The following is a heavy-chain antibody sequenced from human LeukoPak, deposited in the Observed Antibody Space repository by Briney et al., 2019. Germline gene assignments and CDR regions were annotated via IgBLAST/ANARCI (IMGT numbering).Heavy chain of an antibody. CDR2: ISSSGSGDNT. CDR3: AKDLNKGYSSSWYYFDY. Sequence: GGSLRLSCAASGVTLSSFAMSWARQAPGKGLEWVSGISSSGSGDNTYYADSVKGRFTISRDNSKNTLYLQMNSLRAEDTAVYYCAKDLNKGYSSSWYYFDYWGQGTLVTVSS. D-gene: IGHD6-13*01. CDR1: GVTLSSFA. J-gene: IGHJ4*02. V-gene: IGHV3-23*01.